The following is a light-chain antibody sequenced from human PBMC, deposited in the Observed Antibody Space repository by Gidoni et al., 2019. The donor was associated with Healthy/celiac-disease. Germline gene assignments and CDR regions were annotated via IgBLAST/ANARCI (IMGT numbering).Light chain of an antibody. V-gene: IGKV2-28*01. Sequence: DMVMTQSPLSLPVTPGEPASISCRSSQRLLHSNGYNYLDWYLQTPGQSPQLLIYLGSNRASGVPDMFSGSGSGTDFTLKISRVEAEDVGVYYCMQARQTPRITFGQGTRLEIK. CDR1: QRLLHSNGYNY. CDR3: MQARQTPRIT. J-gene: IGKJ5*01. CDR2: LGS.